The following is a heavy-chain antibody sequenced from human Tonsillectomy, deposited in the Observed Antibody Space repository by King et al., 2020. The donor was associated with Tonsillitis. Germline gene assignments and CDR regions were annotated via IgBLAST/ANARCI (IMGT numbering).Heavy chain of an antibody. D-gene: IGHD3-22*01. Sequence: QLQESGPGLVKPSETLSLTCTVSGGSISSFYWSWIRQPPGKGLEWIGYIYYSGSTNYNPSLKSRVTISLDTSKNQFSLNLSSVTAADTAVYYCAGSGAGSIGYYYFDYGGQGTLVTVSS. V-gene: IGHV4-59*01. CDR1: GGSISSFY. J-gene: IGHJ4*02. CDR2: IYYSGST. CDR3: AGSGAGSIGYYYFDY.